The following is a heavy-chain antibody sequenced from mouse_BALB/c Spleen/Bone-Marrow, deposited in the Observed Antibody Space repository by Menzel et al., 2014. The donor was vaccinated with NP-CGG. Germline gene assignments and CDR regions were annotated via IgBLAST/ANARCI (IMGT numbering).Heavy chain of an antibody. V-gene: IGHV1-15*01. J-gene: IGHJ4*01. CDR1: GYTFSDYE. D-gene: IGHD2-3*01. CDR3: TRWGGYCVGAMHY. Sequence: VQLQQSGAELVSSGASVKLSCKALGYTFSDYEMHWVKQTPVHGLEWIGAIHPGCGGTAYNQQSKGIATLTADKSSSTAYMELSSLAAEDSAVYYCTRWGGYCVGAMHYWGDGTSATISS. CDR2: IHPGCGGT.